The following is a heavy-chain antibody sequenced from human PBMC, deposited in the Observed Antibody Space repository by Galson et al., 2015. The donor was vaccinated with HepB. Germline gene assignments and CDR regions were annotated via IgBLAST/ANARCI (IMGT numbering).Heavy chain of an antibody. CDR1: GFTFSSYS. D-gene: IGHD4-17*01. CDR2: ISSSSSTI. V-gene: IGHV3-48*01. J-gene: IGHJ6*03. CDR3: ARDYGDLGYYYYYMDV. Sequence: SLRLSCAASGFTFSSYSMNWVRQAPGKGLEWVSYISSSSSTIYYADSVKGRFTISRDNAKNSLYLQMNSLRAEDTAVYYCARDYGDLGYYYYYMDVWGKGTTVTVSS.